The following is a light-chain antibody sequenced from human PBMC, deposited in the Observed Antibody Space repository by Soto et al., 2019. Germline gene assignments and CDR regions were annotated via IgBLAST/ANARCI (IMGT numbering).Light chain of an antibody. Sequence: DIVMTQSPDSLAVSLGERATINCKSNQSVLYSSNNKNYLAWYQQRPGQPPKLLIYWASTLESGVPDRFSGSGSGTDFTLTITSLQAEDVAVYYCQQYESTPPTFGQGTKLEIK. V-gene: IGKV4-1*01. CDR3: QQYESTPPT. CDR2: WAS. J-gene: IGKJ2*01. CDR1: QSVLYSSNNKNY.